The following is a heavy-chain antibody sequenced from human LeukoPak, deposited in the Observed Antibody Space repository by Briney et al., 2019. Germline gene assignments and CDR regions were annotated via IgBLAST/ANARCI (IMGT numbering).Heavy chain of an antibody. J-gene: IGHJ4*02. CDR1: GYSFTSYW. Sequence: GESLKISCKGSGYSFTSYWIGWVRQMPGKGPEWMGIIYSGDSDTRYSPSFQGQVTISADKSISTAYLQWSSLKASDTAMYYCASSSGYSSSWYVGYYFDYWGQGTLVTVSS. CDR3: ASSSGYSSSWYVGYYFDY. D-gene: IGHD6-13*01. V-gene: IGHV5-51*01. CDR2: IYSGDSDT.